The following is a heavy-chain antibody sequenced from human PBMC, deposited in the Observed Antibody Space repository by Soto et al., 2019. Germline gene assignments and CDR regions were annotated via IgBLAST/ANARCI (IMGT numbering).Heavy chain of an antibody. J-gene: IGHJ6*02. CDR3: ARDTPSYLDYGSGSYYNGMDV. D-gene: IGHD3-10*01. CDR1: GCSISSGGYY. CDR2: IYYSGST. Sequence: TLSLTCPVSGCSISSGGYYWSWIRQRPGKGLEWIGYIYYSGSTYYNPSLKSRVTISVDTSKNQFSLKLSSVTAADTAVYYCARDTPSYLDYGSGSYYNGMDVWGQGTTVTVSS. V-gene: IGHV4-31*03.